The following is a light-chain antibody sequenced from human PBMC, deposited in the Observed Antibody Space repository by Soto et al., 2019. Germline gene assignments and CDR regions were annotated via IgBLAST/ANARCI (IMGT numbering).Light chain of an antibody. Sequence: QSALTQPASVSGSPGQSITISCTGTSSDVGNYNLVSWYQHHPGTAPKLMVYEVTKRPSGVSSRFSGSKSGNTASLTISGLLAEDEADYYCCSYAGSYTWVFGGGTKVTVL. J-gene: IGLJ3*02. CDR1: SSDVGNYNL. V-gene: IGLV2-23*02. CDR3: CSYAGSYTWV. CDR2: EVT.